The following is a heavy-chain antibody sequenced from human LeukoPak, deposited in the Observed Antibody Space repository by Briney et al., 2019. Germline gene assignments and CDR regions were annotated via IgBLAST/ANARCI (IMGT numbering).Heavy chain of an antibody. CDR1: GYTFINYG. J-gene: IGHJ4*02. Sequence: ASVKVSCKASGYTFINYGISWVRQAPGQGLEWMGWISGYNGNTNYAQKLQGRVTMTTVTSTSTAYMELRSLRFDDTAVYYCARGWDWIPVWGQGTLVTVSS. V-gene: IGHV1-18*01. CDR2: ISGYNGNT. D-gene: IGHD3/OR15-3a*01. CDR3: ARGWDWIPV.